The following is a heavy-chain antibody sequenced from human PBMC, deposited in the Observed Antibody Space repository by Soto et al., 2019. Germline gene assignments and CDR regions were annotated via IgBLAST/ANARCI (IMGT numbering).Heavy chain of an antibody. V-gene: IGHV1-69*01. D-gene: IGHD1-26*01. CDR1: GGTFSSYT. CDR3: ARVVVGSRLSLDY. J-gene: IGHJ4*02. Sequence: QVQLVQSGAEVKKPGSSVTVSCKASGGTFSSYTISWVRQAPGQGLEWMAGISPIFGTPIYAQKFQDRVTITEDDSTMTAYMEMTRLTSEDTDVNYWARVVVGSRLSLDYWGQGTLVTISS. CDR2: ISPIFGTP.